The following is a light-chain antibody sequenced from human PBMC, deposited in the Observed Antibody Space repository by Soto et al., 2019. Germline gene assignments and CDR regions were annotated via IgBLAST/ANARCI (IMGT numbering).Light chain of an antibody. Sequence: DIQMTHSPSTLSASVGDRVTITFRASQSISSWLAWYQQKPGKAPKLLIYKASSLESGVPSRFSGSGSGTEFTLTISSLQPDDLATYYCQQYNSYSWTFGQGTKVDIK. V-gene: IGKV1-5*03. CDR1: QSISSW. CDR3: QQYNSYSWT. CDR2: KAS. J-gene: IGKJ1*01.